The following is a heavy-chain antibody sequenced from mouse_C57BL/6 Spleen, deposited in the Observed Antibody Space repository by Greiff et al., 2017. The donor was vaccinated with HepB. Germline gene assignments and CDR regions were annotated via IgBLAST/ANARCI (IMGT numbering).Heavy chain of an antibody. V-gene: IGHV5-17*01. Sequence: EVQRVESGGGLVKPGGSLKLSCAASGFTFSDYGMHWVRQAPEKGLEWVAYISSGSSTIYYADTVKGRFTISRDNAKNTLFLQMTSLRSEDTAMYYCARPGDYYGSSWFAYWGQGTLVTVSA. CDR1: GFTFSDYG. CDR2: ISSGSSTI. J-gene: IGHJ3*01. CDR3: ARPGDYYGSSWFAY. D-gene: IGHD1-1*01.